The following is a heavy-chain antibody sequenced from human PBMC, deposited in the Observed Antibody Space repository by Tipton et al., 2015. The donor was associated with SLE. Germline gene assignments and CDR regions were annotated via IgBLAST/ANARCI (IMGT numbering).Heavy chain of an antibody. CDR2: IYPGDSDT. J-gene: IGHJ4*02. V-gene: IGHV5-51*01. CDR3: ARHPPRSSSRSSFDY. CDR1: GYSFTSYW. Sequence: VQLVQSGAEVKKPGESLKISCKGSGYSFTSYWIGWVRQMPGKGLEWMGIIYPGDSDTRYSPSFQGQVTISADKSISTAYLQWSSLKAPDTAMYYCARHPPRSSSRSSFDYWGQGTLVTVSS. D-gene: IGHD6-13*01.